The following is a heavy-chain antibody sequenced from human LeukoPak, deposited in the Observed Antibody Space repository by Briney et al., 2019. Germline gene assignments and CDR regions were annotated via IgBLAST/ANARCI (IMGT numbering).Heavy chain of an antibody. CDR3: AKASWVSSTDAVR. D-gene: IGHD3-16*01. Sequence: PGGSLRLSCAASGFSFNSFAMSWVRQGPARGLEWVSSIRGNGETLYADSVKGRFTLSSDSSRNTVYFQLNNLRVEDTAVYYCAKASWVSSTDAVRWGQGTLVTVSS. CDR2: IRGNGET. J-gene: IGHJ4*02. V-gene: IGHV3-23*01. CDR1: GFSFNSFA.